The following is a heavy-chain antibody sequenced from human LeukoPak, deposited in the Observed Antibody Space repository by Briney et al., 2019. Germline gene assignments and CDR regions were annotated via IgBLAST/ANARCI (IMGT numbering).Heavy chain of an antibody. CDR3: ARGRWLVNY. Sequence: SETLSLTCTVSGGSISTYYWSWIRQPVGKGLEWIGYIYYNESTNYNPSVKSRVTISADTSKNQFSLKLRSVTAADTAVYYCARGRWLVNYWGQGTLVTVSS. CDR2: IYYNEST. D-gene: IGHD6-19*01. J-gene: IGHJ4*02. V-gene: IGHV4-59*01. CDR1: GGSISTYY.